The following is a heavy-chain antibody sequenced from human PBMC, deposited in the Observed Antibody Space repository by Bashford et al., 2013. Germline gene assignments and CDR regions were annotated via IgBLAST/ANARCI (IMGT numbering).Heavy chain of an antibody. CDR2: IDWDDDK. CDR1: GFSLSTSGMC. CDR3: ARDLLYYFDY. Sequence: SGPTLVKPTQTLTLTCTFSGFSLSTSGMCVSWIRQPPGKALEWLALIDWDDDKYYSTSLKTRLTNLQGHLQNPTVVLTNRPTMDPSWTTATYYCARDLLYYFDYWARNPGHRLL. J-gene: IGHJ4*01. V-gene: IGHV2-70*01.